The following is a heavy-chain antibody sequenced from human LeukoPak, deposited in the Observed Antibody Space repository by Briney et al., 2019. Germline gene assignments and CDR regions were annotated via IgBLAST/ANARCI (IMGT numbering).Heavy chain of an antibody. CDR1: GYTFTDYY. CDR3: ARGDYYGSPKVVAA. Sequence: ASVKVSCKASGYTFTDYYIHWVRQAPGQGLEWMGWINPNNGGTNYAQKFQDRVTMTRDTSISTAYIELNLLRSDDTAVYYCARGDYYGSPKVVAAWGQGTLVTVSS. CDR2: INPNNGGT. V-gene: IGHV1-2*02. J-gene: IGHJ5*02. D-gene: IGHD3-10*01.